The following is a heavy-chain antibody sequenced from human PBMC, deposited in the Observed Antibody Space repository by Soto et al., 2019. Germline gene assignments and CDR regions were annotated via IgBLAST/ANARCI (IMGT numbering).Heavy chain of an antibody. V-gene: IGHV5-51*01. CDR2: IYPGDSDT. CDR1: GYSFTSYW. Sequence: PGESLKISCKGSGYSFTSYWIGWVRQMPGKGLEWMGIIYPGDSDTRYSPSFQGQVTISADKSISTAYLQWSSLKASDTAVYYCARDGTIAAAVPDYWGQGTLVTVSS. D-gene: IGHD6-13*01. J-gene: IGHJ4*02. CDR3: ARDGTIAAAVPDY.